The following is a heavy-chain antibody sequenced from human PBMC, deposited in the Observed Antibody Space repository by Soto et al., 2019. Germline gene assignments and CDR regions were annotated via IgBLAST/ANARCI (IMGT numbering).Heavy chain of an antibody. J-gene: IGHJ6*02. Sequence: LRLSCAASGFTFSSYAMHWVRQAPGKGLEWVAVISYDGSNKYYADSVKGRFTISRDNSKNTLYLQMNSLRAEDTAVYYCARDWANIVLMVYAISYYYYYGMDVWGQGTTVTVSS. CDR3: ARDWANIVLMVYAISYYYYYGMDV. CDR2: ISYDGSNK. CDR1: GFTFSSYA. D-gene: IGHD2-8*01. V-gene: IGHV3-30-3*01.